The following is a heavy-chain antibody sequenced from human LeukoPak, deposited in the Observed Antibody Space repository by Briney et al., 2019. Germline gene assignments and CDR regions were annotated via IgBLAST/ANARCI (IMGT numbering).Heavy chain of an antibody. Sequence: ASVKVSCPASGSAFTDNYMNWVRQAPGHGLEWMGWINPKSGGTKYAQKFQGRVTMTRDTSITTANMELTILSSDDTAVFYCVRAGELDYWGQGTLVTVSS. D-gene: IGHD7-27*01. J-gene: IGHJ4*02. CDR1: GSAFTDNY. CDR2: INPKSGGT. V-gene: IGHV1-2*02. CDR3: VRAGELDY.